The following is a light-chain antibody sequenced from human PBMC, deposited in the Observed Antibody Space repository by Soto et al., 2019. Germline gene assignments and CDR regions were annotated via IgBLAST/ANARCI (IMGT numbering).Light chain of an antibody. J-gene: IGLJ2*01. CDR3: HVWDSSSDPRV. CDR1: NIGSKS. CDR2: YDS. Sequence: SYELTQPPSASVAPGKTARLTCGGNNIGSKSVHWYQQKPGQAPVLVIYYDSDRPSGIPERFSGSNSGNTPTLTISRFEAGYEAYYYCHVWDSSSDPRVFGGGTKLTV. V-gene: IGLV3-21*04.